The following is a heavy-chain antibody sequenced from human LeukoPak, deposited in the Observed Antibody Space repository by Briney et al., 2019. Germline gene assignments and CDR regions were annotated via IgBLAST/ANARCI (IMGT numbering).Heavy chain of an antibody. D-gene: IGHD4-17*01. CDR1: GFTFSSYA. V-gene: IGHV3-23*01. Sequence: GGSLRLSCAASGFTFSSYAMHWVRQAPGKGLEWVSAISGSGGSTYYADSVKGRFTISRDNSKNTLYLQMNSLRAEDTAVYYCAKAGYGDYATHWGQGTLVTVSS. CDR3: AKAGYGDYATH. J-gene: IGHJ4*02. CDR2: ISGSGGST.